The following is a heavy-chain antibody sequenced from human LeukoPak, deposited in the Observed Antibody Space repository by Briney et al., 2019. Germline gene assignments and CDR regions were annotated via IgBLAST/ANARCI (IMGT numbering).Heavy chain of an antibody. CDR1: GFTFSSYG. V-gene: IGHV3-33*01. D-gene: IGHD3-10*01. J-gene: IGHJ4*02. CDR3: ARDSNVLLWFGELSRFDY. Sequence: GGSLRLSCAASGFTFSSYGMHWVRQAPGKGLEWVAVIWYDGSNKYYADSVKGRFTISRDNSKNTLYLQMNSLRAEDTAVYYCARDSNVLLWFGELSRFDYWGQGTLVTVSS. CDR2: IWYDGSNK.